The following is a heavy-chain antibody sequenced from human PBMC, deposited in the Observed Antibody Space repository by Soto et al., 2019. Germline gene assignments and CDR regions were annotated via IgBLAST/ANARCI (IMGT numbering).Heavy chain of an antibody. CDR2: IGTGGDK. Sequence: GGSLRLSCAASGFTFSSYAMNWVRQAPGKGLEWVSGIGTGGDKNYADSVKGRFTISRDNSENTLFLEMKSLRAEDTAVYYCAKKRSGYYPFDLWGQGTLVTVSS. V-gene: IGHV3-23*01. CDR3: AKKRSGYYPFDL. D-gene: IGHD3-3*01. CDR1: GFTFSSYA. J-gene: IGHJ4*02.